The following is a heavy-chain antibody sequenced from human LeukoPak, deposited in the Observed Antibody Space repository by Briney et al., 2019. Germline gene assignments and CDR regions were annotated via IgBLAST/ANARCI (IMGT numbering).Heavy chain of an antibody. V-gene: IGHV5-51*01. CDR2: IYPGDSDT. CDR3: ASRTSSSSWNLDY. J-gene: IGHJ4*02. D-gene: IGHD6-13*01. CDR1: GYSFTSYW. Sequence: GESLKISCKGSGYSFTSYWIGWVRQLPGKGLEWMGSIYPGDSDTRYSPSFQGQVTISADKSISTAYLQWSSLKASDSAMYYCASRTSSSSWNLDYWGQGTMVTVSS.